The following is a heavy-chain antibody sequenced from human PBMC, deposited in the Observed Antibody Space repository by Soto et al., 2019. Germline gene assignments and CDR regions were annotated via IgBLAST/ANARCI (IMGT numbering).Heavy chain of an antibody. V-gene: IGHV1-69*02. CDR3: PLGSWSAAVFDI. J-gene: IGHJ3*02. CDR1: GGSFSIYT. CDR2: IIPMFDIA. D-gene: IGHD6-13*01. Sequence: QVQLVHSGVEVKKPGSSVKVSCKAAGGSFSIYTVFWVRQAPGQGLEWMGRIIPMFDIANYAKNFQGRVTFNADKSTDTVYMAMLNMRSDDTAVDYSPLGSWSAAVFDIWGEGTLVTV.